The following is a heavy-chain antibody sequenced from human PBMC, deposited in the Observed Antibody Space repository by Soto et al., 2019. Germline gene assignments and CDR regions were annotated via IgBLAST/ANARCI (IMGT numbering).Heavy chain of an antibody. CDR2: IDPSDSYT. CDR1: GYSFTSYW. Sequence: PVESLKISCKGSGYSFTSYWISWVRQMPGKGLEWMGRIDPSDSYTNYSPSFQGHVTISADKSISTAYLQWSSLKASDTAMYYCAIRSGHYYDSSGTRGDYWGQGTLVTVSS. D-gene: IGHD3-22*01. CDR3: AIRSGHYYDSSGTRGDY. V-gene: IGHV5-10-1*01. J-gene: IGHJ4*02.